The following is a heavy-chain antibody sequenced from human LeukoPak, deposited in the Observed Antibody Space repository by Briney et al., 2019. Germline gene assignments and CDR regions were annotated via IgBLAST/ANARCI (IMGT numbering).Heavy chain of an antibody. CDR3: TRTQWELLDC. J-gene: IGHJ4*02. CDR1: GFTFGDYA. CDR2: IRSKAFGGTT. D-gene: IGHD1-26*01. Sequence: GGSLRLSCTASGFTFGDYAMSWVRQAPGKGLEWVGFIRSKAFGGTTEYAASVKGRFTISRDDSKSIAYLQMNSLKTEDTAVYYCTRTQWELLDCWGQGTLVTVSS. V-gene: IGHV3-49*04.